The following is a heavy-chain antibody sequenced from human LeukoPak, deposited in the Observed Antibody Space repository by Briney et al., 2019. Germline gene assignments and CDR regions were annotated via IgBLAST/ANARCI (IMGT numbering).Heavy chain of an antibody. CDR1: GGSITSSSYY. CDR2: IYYSGST. V-gene: IGHV4-39*07. Sequence: SETLSLTCTVSGGSITSSSYYWGWIRQPPGKGLEWIGSIYYSGSTYYNPSLKSRVTISVDTSKNQFSLKLSSVTAADTAVYYCAREITMVRGVRNLYYMDVWGKGTTVTVSS. J-gene: IGHJ6*03. D-gene: IGHD3-10*01. CDR3: AREITMVRGVRNLYYMDV.